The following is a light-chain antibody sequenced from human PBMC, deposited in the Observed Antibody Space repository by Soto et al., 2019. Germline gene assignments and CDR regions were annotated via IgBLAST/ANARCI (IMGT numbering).Light chain of an antibody. CDR3: SSYTTSATYV. Sequence: QSVLAQPASVPGSPGQSITISCTGTSSDVGGYNYVSWYQHHPGKVPKLLISEVSKGPSGVSSRFSGSKSGNTASLTISGLQADDEADYFCSSYTTSATYVFGTGTKVTVL. J-gene: IGLJ1*01. CDR2: EVS. CDR1: SSDVGGYNY. V-gene: IGLV2-14*01.